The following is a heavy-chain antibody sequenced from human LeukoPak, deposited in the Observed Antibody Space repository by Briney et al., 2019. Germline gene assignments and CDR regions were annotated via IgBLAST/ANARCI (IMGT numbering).Heavy chain of an antibody. Sequence: SETLSLTCTVPGGSISSYYWSWIRQPPGKGLEWIGYIYYSGSTNYNPSLKSRVTISVDTPKNQFSLKLSSVTAADTAVYYCARIVRGVISPDDAFDIWGQGTMVTVSS. CDR1: GGSISSYY. V-gene: IGHV4-59*01. D-gene: IGHD3-10*01. CDR2: IYYSGST. J-gene: IGHJ3*02. CDR3: ARIVRGVISPDDAFDI.